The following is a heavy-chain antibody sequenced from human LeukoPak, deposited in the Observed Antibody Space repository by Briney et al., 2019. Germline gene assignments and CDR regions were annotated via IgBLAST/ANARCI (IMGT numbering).Heavy chain of an antibody. CDR1: GNSFNTRW. J-gene: IGHJ6*01. CDR2: IYPGDSDT. V-gene: IGHV5-51*01. D-gene: IGHD3-16*01. CDR3: TIQAQPFGCMYV. Sequence: GESLKISCKGSGNSFNTRWIAWVRQMPGQGLEWMGIIYPGDSDTRYSPSFQGQVTLSADKSIRTAYLPWSSLKASGTAMYYCTIQAQPFGCMYVWGQGTTVTVSS.